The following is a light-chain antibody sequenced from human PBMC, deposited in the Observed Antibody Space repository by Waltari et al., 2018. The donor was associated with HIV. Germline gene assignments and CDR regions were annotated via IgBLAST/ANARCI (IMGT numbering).Light chain of an antibody. J-gene: IGLJ3*02. Sequence: QSVSTPPPSVSAAPGQNTTITCSVSSNFGINFYSRHHHLPEAPPKLLIYDSNSHPAGTSDRSAGTKCDTAATLSITGLHAEDEADYYCGTWDPRLGSAVFGGGTKLTVL. CDR2: DSN. CDR3: GTWDPRLGSAV. CDR1: SSNFGINF. V-gene: IGLV1-51*01.